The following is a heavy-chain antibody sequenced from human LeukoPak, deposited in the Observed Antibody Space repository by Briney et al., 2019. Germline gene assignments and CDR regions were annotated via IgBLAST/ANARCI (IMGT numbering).Heavy chain of an antibody. V-gene: IGHV4-59*01. J-gene: IGHJ4*02. D-gene: IGHD5-24*01. CDR1: GGSISSYY. Sequence: SETLSLTCTVSGGSISSYYWSWIRQPPGKGLEWIGYIYYSGSTNYNPSLKSRVTISVDTSKNQFSLKLSSVTAADTAVYYRARESMATTSVWGQGTLVTVSS. CDR3: ARESMATTSV. CDR2: IYYSGST.